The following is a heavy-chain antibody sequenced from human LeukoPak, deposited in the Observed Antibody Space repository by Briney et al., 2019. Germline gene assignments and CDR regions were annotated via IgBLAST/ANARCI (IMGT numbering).Heavy chain of an antibody. CDR3: ARRRGGQFDWLLYVGEAFDI. CDR2: IYYSGST. Sequence: SETLSLTCTVSGGSISTYYWSWIRQSPGKGLEWIGDIYYSGSTNYNPSLKSRVTISVDTSKNQFSLKLTSVTAADTAVYYCARRRGGQFDWLLYVGEAFDIWGQGTMVTVSS. J-gene: IGHJ3*02. V-gene: IGHV4-59*01. CDR1: GGSISTYY. D-gene: IGHD3-9*01.